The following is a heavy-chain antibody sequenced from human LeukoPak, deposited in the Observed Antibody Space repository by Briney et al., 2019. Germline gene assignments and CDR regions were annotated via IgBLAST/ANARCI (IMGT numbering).Heavy chain of an antibody. J-gene: IGHJ4*02. CDR2: IYHSGST. CDR1: GGSISSGGYY. CDR3: ARDPPFYDSSGYYEGPH. Sequence: PSQTLSLTCTVSGGSISSGGYYWSWIRQPPGKGLEWIGYIYHSGSTYYNPSLKSRVTISVDRSKNQFSLKLSSVTAADTAVYYCARDPPFYDSSGYYEGPHWGQGTLVTVSS. V-gene: IGHV4-30-2*01. D-gene: IGHD3-22*01.